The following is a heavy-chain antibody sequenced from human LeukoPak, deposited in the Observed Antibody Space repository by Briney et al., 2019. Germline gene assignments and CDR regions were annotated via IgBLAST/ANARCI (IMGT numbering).Heavy chain of an antibody. CDR3: ARGRPRLTYYYGSGSYLDY. V-gene: IGHV6-1*01. CDR1: GDSVSSNSAA. J-gene: IGHJ4*02. Sequence: SGPGLVKPSQTLSLTCAISGDSVSSNSAAWNWIRQSPSRGLHWLGRAYYRSRWYNDYAVSVKSRITINPDTSKNQFSLQLNSVTPEDTAVYYCARGRPRLTYYYGSGSYLDYWGQGTLVTVST. CDR2: AYYRSRWYN. D-gene: IGHD3-10*01.